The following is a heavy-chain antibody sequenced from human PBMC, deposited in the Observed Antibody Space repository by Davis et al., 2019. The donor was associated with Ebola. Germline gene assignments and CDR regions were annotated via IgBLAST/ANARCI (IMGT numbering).Heavy chain of an antibody. V-gene: IGHV4-34*01. J-gene: IGHJ6*03. CDR2: INHSGTT. Sequence: MPSETLSLTCAVYGGSFNDYYWTWIRQPPGKGLGWIGEINHSGTTNYNPSLKSRVTISVDTSKNQFSLKLSSVTAEDTAVYYCARGHYCSSTRCSLSMDVWGKGTTVTVSS. CDR1: GGSFNDYY. D-gene: IGHD2-2*01. CDR3: ARGHYCSSTRCSLSMDV.